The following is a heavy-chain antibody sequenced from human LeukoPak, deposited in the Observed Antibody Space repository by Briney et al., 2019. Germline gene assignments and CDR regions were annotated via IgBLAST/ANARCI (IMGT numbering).Heavy chain of an antibody. CDR1: GIAFRNYA. Sequence: GGSLRLSCVASGIAFRNYAMTWVRQAPGKGLEWVSSITGSGTTTRYADSVKGRFTISRDNSVGTLYLQLNGLSAEDTAVYYCGIDPNGDYIGAFDFWGQGTKVTASS. CDR2: ITGSGTTT. CDR3: GIDPNGDYIGAFDF. V-gene: IGHV3-23*01. J-gene: IGHJ3*01. D-gene: IGHD4-17*01.